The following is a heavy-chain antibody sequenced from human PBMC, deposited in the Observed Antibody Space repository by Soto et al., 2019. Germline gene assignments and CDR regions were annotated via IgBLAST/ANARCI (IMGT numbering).Heavy chain of an antibody. CDR1: GGSISGSY. CDR3: ARSVAVPGAHIDY. D-gene: IGHD6-19*01. CDR2: VYYTGST. V-gene: IGHV4-59*01. Sequence: XGTLSLTCSVSGGSISGSYWSWIRQSPGKGLEWLGYVYYTGSTNYSPSLRSRVSISVDTSKNEFSLRLSSVTAADTAVYFCARSVAVPGAHIDYWGQGTQVTVS. J-gene: IGHJ4*02.